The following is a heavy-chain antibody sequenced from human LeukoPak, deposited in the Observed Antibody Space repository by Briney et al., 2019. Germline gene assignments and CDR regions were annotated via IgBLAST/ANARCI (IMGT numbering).Heavy chain of an antibody. Sequence: ASVKVSCKASGYTFTSYPMLWGRQAPGQGLEWVGWISANNGNTNYAQKLQGRVTMTTDTSTSTAYMELRTLTSDDTAVYYCARRIVGATNWFDPWGQGTLVTVSS. D-gene: IGHD1-26*01. CDR2: ISANNGNT. J-gene: IGHJ5*02. CDR1: GYTFTSYP. V-gene: IGHV1-18*01. CDR3: ARRIVGATNWFDP.